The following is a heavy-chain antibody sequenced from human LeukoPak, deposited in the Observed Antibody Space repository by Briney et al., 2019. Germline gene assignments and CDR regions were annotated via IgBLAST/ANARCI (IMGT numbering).Heavy chain of an antibody. CDR2: IYHSGST. J-gene: IGHJ6*03. V-gene: IGHV4-38-2*02. D-gene: IGHD4-11*01. CDR1: GYSISSGHY. CDR3: ARDMTTLSYYYYYYMDV. Sequence: SETLSLTCTVSGYSISSGHYWGWIRQPPGKGLEWIGSIYHSGSTYYNPSLKSRVTISVDTSKNQFSLKLSSVTAADTAVYYCARDMTTLSYYYYYYMDVWGKGATVTISS.